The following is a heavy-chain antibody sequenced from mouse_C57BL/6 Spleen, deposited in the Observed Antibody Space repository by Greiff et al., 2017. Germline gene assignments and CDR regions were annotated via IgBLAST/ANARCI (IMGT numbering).Heavy chain of an antibody. CDR2: IDPKTGGT. CDR1: GYTFTDYD. Sequence: QVQLQQSGAELVRPGASVTLSCKASGYTFTDYDMHWVKQTPVHGLEWIGAIDPKTGGTAYNQKFKGKAILTADKSSSTAYMERRSLTSEDSAVYYCTRPDYYGRSYNYWGQGTTLTVSS. V-gene: IGHV1-15*01. CDR3: TRPDYYGRSYNY. J-gene: IGHJ2*01. D-gene: IGHD1-1*01.